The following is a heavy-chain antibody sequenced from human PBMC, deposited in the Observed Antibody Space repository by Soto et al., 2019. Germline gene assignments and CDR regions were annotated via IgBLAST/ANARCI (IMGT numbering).Heavy chain of an antibody. Sequence: QVQLGQSGAEVKKPGASVKVSCKASGYTFTSYGISWVRQAPGQGLEGMGWLSAYNGNTNYAQKFQGRVTMTTDTSPSTAYMALRSLRSDDTAVYYCARVGPYCTNGVCSVYGMDVGGQGTTVTVSS. CDR2: LSAYNGNT. CDR3: ARVGPYCTNGVCSVYGMDV. J-gene: IGHJ6*02. D-gene: IGHD2-8*01. V-gene: IGHV1-18*01. CDR1: GYTFTSYG.